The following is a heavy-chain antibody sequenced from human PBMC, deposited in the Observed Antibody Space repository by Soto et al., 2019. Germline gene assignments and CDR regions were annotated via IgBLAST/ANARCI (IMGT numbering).Heavy chain of an antibody. CDR1: GVSISSSY. V-gene: IGHV4-59*01. CDR3: ARDRAFCSGRSSSSPPDYYYYRDV. J-gene: IGHJ6*03. D-gene: IGHD2-15*01. CDR2: IYNSGST. Sequence: QVQLQESGPGLVKPSETLSLTCTVSGVSISSSYWSWIRQPPGKGLEWIGYIYNSGSTNYNPSLTRRAPIAVDTAKNQVSLGLSSVTAADTAVYYCARDRAFCSGRSSSSPPDYYYYRDVWGKGPTVTVS.